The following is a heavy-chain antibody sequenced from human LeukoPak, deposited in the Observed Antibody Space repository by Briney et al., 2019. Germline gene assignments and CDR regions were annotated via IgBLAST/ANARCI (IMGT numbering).Heavy chain of an antibody. CDR1: GFTISNNY. D-gene: IGHD3-3*01. CDR2: IYSGGST. Sequence: GGSLRLSCAASGFTISNNYMNFFRQAPGKGLEWVSVIYSGGSTYYADSVKGRFTISRDNSKNTLYLQMNSLRAEDTAVYYCARVGYDFWSGYLDYWGQGTLVTVSS. V-gene: IGHV3-53*01. J-gene: IGHJ4*02. CDR3: ARVGYDFWSGYLDY.